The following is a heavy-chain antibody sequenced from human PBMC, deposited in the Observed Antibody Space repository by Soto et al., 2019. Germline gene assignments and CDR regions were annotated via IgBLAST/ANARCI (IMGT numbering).Heavy chain of an antibody. V-gene: IGHV1-46*01. CDR1: GYTFTSYY. CDR2: INPSGGST. Sequence: ASVKVSCKASGYTFTSYYMHWVRQAPGQGLEWMGIINPSGGSTSYAQKFQGRVTMTRDTSTSTVYMELSSLRSEDTAVYYCARLRLERAARNAFDIWGQGTMVTVSS. CDR3: ARLRLERAARNAFDI. J-gene: IGHJ3*02. D-gene: IGHD1-1*01.